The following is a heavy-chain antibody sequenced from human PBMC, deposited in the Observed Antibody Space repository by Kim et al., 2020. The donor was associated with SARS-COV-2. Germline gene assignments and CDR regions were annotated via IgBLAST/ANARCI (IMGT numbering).Heavy chain of an antibody. V-gene: IGHV4-4*02. CDR1: GGSISSSNW. J-gene: IGHJ4*02. CDR2: IYHSGST. CDR3: ARGGIAARLGY. D-gene: IGHD6-6*01. Sequence: SETLSLTCAVSGGSISSSNWWSWVRQPPGKGLEWIGEIYHSGSTNYNPSLKSRVNISVDKSKNQFSMKLSSVTAADTAGYYCARGGIAARLGYWGQGTLVTVSP.